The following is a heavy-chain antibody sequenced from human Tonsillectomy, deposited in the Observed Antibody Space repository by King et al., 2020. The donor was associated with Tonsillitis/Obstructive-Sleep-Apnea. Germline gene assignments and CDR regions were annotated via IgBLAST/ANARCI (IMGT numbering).Heavy chain of an antibody. CDR2: ISSSSSYI. J-gene: IGHJ4*02. Sequence: VQLVESGGGLVKPGGSLRLSCAASGFTFSSYSMNWVRQAPGKGLEWGSSISSSSSYIYYADSVKGRFTISRDNAKNSLYLQMNSLRAEDTAVYYCARDQGVGDDYGDYVTDYWGQGTLVTVSS. CDR1: GFTFSSYS. D-gene: IGHD4-17*01. CDR3: ARDQGVGDDYGDYVTDY. V-gene: IGHV3-21*01.